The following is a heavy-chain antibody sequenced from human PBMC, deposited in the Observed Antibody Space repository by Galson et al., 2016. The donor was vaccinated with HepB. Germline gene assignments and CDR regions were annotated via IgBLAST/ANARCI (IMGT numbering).Heavy chain of an antibody. CDR1: GYTFSSYY. CDR2: INPSGGST. V-gene: IGHV1-46*01. J-gene: IGHJ3*02. D-gene: IGHD1-26*01. CDR3: ARGAPSIFDSGSFAAPPPGDI. Sequence: SVKVSCKASGYTFSSYYIHWVRQAPGQGLEWMGIINPSGGSTRYAQKFQGRVIMTRDTSTTAVYMELSSLRSEDTAVFYCARGAPSIFDSGSFAAPPPGDIWGQGTMVTVSS.